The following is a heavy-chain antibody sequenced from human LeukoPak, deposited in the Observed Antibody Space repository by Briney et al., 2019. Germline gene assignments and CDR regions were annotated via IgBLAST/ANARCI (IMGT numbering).Heavy chain of an antibody. J-gene: IGHJ4*02. Sequence: GSLSLSCAASGFPFTNYAMSRVRQAPGKGLEWVSGIIDSGGSTYYADSVKGRFTISRDNSKNTLYLQMSTLRAEDTAVYYCAKDYSGCDKWGQGTLVTVSS. V-gene: IGHV3-23*01. CDR2: IIDSGGST. CDR3: AKDYSGCDK. CDR1: GFPFTNYA. D-gene: IGHD5-12*01.